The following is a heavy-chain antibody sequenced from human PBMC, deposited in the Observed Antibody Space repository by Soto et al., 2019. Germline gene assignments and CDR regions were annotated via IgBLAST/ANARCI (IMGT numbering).Heavy chain of an antibody. CDR1: GFTFTRYS. V-gene: IGHV3-21*06. CDR2: ISSTTNYI. CDR3: ARESEDLTSNFDY. J-gene: IGHJ4*02. Sequence: LRLSCAASGFTFTRYSMNWVRQAPGKGLEWVSSISSTTNYIYYGDSMKGRFTISGDNAKNSLYLEMNSLRAEDTAVYYCARESEDLTSNFDYWGQGTLVTVSS.